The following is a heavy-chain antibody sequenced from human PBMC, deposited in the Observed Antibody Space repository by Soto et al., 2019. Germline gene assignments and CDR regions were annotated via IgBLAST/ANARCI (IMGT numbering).Heavy chain of an antibody. J-gene: IGHJ2*01. D-gene: IGHD2-21*01. CDR3: ASIFGVVNAGYWYFDL. Sequence: QVQLVQSGAEVKKPGSSVKVSCKASGGTFSSYAISWVRQAPGQGLEWLGGINPIFGTANYEQKFQGRVTITADKSTCTAYMALTSLRSEDTAVYYCASIFGVVNAGYWYFDLWGRGTLVTVST. V-gene: IGHV1-69*06. CDR2: INPIFGTA. CDR1: GGTFSSYA.